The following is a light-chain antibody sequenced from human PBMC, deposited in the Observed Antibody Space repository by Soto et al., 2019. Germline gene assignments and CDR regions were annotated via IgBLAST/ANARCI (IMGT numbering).Light chain of an antibody. CDR3: CSYAGSSTFEGVV. CDR2: EGS. Sequence: QSALTQPASVSGSPGQSITISCTGTGSDVGSYNLVSWYQQHPGKAPKLMIYEGSKRPSGVSNRFSGSKSGNTASLTISGLQAEDEADYYCCSYAGSSTFEGVVFGGGTKLTVL. J-gene: IGLJ2*01. V-gene: IGLV2-23*03. CDR1: GSDVGSYNL.